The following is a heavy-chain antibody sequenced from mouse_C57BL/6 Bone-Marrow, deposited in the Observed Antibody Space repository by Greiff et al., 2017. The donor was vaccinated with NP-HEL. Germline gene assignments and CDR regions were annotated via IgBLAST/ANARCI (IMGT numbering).Heavy chain of an antibody. CDR2: IYPRSGNT. CDR3: ATTVPYAMDY. Sequence: QVQLQQSGAELARPGASVKLSCKASGYTFTSYGISWVKQRTGQGLEWIGEIYPRSGNTYYNEKFKGKATLTADKSSSTAYMELRSLTSEDSAVYFCATTVPYAMDYWGQGTSVTVSS. J-gene: IGHJ4*01. D-gene: IGHD1-1*01. CDR1: GYTFTSYG. V-gene: IGHV1-81*01.